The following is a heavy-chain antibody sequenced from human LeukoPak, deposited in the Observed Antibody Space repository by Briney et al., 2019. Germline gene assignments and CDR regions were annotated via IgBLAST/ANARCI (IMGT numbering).Heavy chain of an antibody. Sequence: SETLSLTCTVSGYSINSISSTYYWGWVRQSPGKGLEWIGSIYHSGSTYYNPSLQSRVTISMDTSKNQFSLKLSSVTAADTAVYYCARPGYSSSRVGSPYGMDVWGQGTTVTVSS. CDR1: GYSINSISSTYY. CDR3: ARPGYSSSRVGSPYGMDV. CDR2: IYHSGST. J-gene: IGHJ6*02. V-gene: IGHV4-38-2*02. D-gene: IGHD6-13*01.